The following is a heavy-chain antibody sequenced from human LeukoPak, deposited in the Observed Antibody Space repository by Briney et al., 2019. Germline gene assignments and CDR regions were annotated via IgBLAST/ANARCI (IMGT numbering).Heavy chain of an antibody. Sequence: PGGSLRLSCAASGFTFSSYWMSWVRQAPGKGLEWVANIKQDGSEKYYVDSVKGRFTISRDNAKNSLYLQMNSLRAEDTAVYYCATNPPGRPMYFGELASDPWGQGTLVTVSS. CDR1: GFTFSSYW. J-gene: IGHJ5*02. CDR2: IKQDGSEK. CDR3: ATNPPGRPMYFGELASDP. D-gene: IGHD3-10*01. V-gene: IGHV3-7*01.